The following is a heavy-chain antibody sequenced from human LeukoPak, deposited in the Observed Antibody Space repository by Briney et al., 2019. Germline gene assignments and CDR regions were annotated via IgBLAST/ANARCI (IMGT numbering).Heavy chain of an antibody. CDR1: GYTFTAYY. J-gene: IGHJ5*02. D-gene: IGHD5-12*01. V-gene: IGHV1-2*02. CDR2: INPNSGGT. CDR3: ARGGAVGGYDSIPFNWFDP. Sequence: ASVKVSCKASGYTFTAYYMHWVRQAPGQGLEWMGWINPNSGGTKYAQKFQGRVTMTRDTSTSTVYMELSSLRSEDTAVYYCARGGAVGGYDSIPFNWFDPWGQGTLVTVSS.